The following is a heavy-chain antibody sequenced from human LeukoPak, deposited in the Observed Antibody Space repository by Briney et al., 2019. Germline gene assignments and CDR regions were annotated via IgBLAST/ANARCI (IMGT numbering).Heavy chain of an antibody. J-gene: IGHJ4*02. CDR1: GFTFGDYA. Sequence: GGSLRLSCAASGFTFGDYAMSWIRQAPGKELEWVGFIRSKAYGETADYAASVKGRFTISRDDSKAIAYLQMNSLKTEDTAVYHCTRDRGAYNLYDYWGQGTLVTVSS. V-gene: IGHV3-49*03. CDR2: IRSKAYGETA. D-gene: IGHD1-1*01. CDR3: TRDRGAYNLYDY.